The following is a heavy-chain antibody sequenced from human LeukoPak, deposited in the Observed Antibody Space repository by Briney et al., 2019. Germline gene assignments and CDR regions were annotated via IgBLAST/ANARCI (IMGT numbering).Heavy chain of an antibody. D-gene: IGHD1-20*01. CDR2: INHSGST. CDR3: ATSTNLLTGTTLGYFDY. CDR1: GGSFSGYY. Sequence: PSETLSLTCAVYGGSFSGYYWSWIRQPPGKGLEWIGEINHSGSTNYNPSLKSRVTISVDTSKNQFSLKLSSVTAADTAVYYCATSTNLLTGTTLGYFDYWGQGTLVTVSS. V-gene: IGHV4-34*01. J-gene: IGHJ4*02.